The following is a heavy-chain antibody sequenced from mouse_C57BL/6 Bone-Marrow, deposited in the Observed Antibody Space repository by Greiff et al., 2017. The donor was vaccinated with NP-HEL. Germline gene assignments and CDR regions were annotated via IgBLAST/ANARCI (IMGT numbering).Heavy chain of an antibody. Sequence: EVQLQQSGAELVRPGASVKLSCTASGFNIKDDYMHWVKQRPEQGLEWIGWIDPENGDTESASKFQGKATITADTSSNTAYLQLSSLTSEDTAVYYCTTGYYFDYWGQGTTLTVSS. J-gene: IGHJ2*01. CDR1: GFNIKDDY. CDR2: IDPENGDT. V-gene: IGHV14-4*01. CDR3: TTGYYFDY.